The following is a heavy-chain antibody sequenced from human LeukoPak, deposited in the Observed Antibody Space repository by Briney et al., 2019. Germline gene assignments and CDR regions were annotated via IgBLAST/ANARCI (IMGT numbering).Heavy chain of an antibody. CDR1: GGSISGYY. V-gene: IGHV4-4*07. D-gene: IGHD2-21*01. CDR3: ARVAGFHRDAFDI. Sequence: ASETLSLTCTVSGGSISGYYWSWIRQPAGKGLEWIGRIYTSGSTNYNPSLKSRVTMSVDTSKNQFSLKLSSVTAADTAVYYCARVAGFHRDAFDIWGQGTMVTVSS. J-gene: IGHJ3*02. CDR2: IYTSGST.